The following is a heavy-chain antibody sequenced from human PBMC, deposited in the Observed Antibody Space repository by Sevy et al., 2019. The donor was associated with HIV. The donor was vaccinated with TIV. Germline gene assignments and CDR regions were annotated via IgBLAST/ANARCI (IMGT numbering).Heavy chain of an antibody. J-gene: IGHJ3*02. CDR3: ARIGMITFGGAARGAFDI. CDR1: GLTFSTYN. Sequence: GGSLRLSCAASGLTFSTYNVHWVRQAPGKGLEWVSDISSTSNTIYYADSVKGRFTISRDNADNSLYLQMKSLRAEDTALYYCARIGMITFGGAARGAFDIWGQGTMVTVSS. D-gene: IGHD3-16*01. V-gene: IGHV3-48*01. CDR2: ISSTSNTI.